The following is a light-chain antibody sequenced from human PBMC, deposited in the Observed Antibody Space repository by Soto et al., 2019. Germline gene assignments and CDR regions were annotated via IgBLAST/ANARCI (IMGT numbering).Light chain of an antibody. V-gene: IGKV3D-15*02. J-gene: IGKJ3*01. CDR3: QQYGDSPL. Sequence: EIVMTQSPATLSVSPGETASLSGRAIQSAGNFLAWYQQKPGQAPRLLIYYISTRATGIPARFSGSGSGTDFTLTISRLEPEDFAVYYCQQYGDSPLFGPGTKVDIK. CDR2: YIS. CDR1: QSAGNF.